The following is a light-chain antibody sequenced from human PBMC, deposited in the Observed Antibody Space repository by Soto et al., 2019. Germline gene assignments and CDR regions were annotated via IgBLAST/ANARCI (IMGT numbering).Light chain of an antibody. Sequence: EIVLTQSPGTLSLSPGERPTLSCRASQSVSSGYLAWYQQKPGQAPRLLLYGVSTRATGIPDRLSGSGSGTDFTLTISRLEPEDFAVYHCQQYGNSGLYTFGQGTKLEIK. V-gene: IGKV3-20*01. J-gene: IGKJ2*01. CDR1: QSVSSGY. CDR2: GVS. CDR3: QQYGNSGLYT.